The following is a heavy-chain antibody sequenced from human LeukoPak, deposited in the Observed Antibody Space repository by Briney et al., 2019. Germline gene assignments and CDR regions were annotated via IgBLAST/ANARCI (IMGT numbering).Heavy chain of an antibody. D-gene: IGHD5-24*01. CDR3: ARILRDGYNLVGNFDY. J-gene: IGHJ4*02. V-gene: IGHV3-21*01. CDR2: ISSSGGSI. CDR1: GFTFSSYN. Sequence: GGSLRLSCAASGFTFSSYNMNWVRQAPGKGLGWVSSISSSGGSIYYADSLKGRFTISRDNAKNSLYLQMDSLRAEDTAVYYCARILRDGYNLVGNFDYWGQGRLVTVSS.